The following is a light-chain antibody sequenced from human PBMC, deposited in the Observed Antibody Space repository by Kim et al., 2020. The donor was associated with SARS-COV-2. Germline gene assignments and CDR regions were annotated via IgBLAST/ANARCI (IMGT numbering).Light chain of an antibody. CDR2: GNS. CDR3: QSYDSSLSGYVV. J-gene: IGLJ2*01. Sequence: VTISCTGSSSNIGAGYDVHWYQQLLGTAPKLLIYGNSNRPSGVPDRFSGSKSGTSASLAITGLQAEDEADYYCQSYDSSLSGYVVFGGGTQLTVL. V-gene: IGLV1-40*01. CDR1: SSNIGAGYD.